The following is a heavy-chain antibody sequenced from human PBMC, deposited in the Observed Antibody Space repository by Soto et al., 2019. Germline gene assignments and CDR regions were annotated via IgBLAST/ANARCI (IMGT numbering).Heavy chain of an antibody. CDR2: ISGSGGST. CDR1: GFTFSSYA. Sequence: EVQLLESGGGLVQPGGSLRLSCAASGFTFSSYAMSWVRQAPGKGLEWVSAISGSGGSTYYADSVKGRFTISRDNSKNTLYLQMNSLRAEDTAVYYCAKDPGQWLYPSGYYGMDVWGQGTTVTVSS. J-gene: IGHJ6*02. D-gene: IGHD6-19*01. V-gene: IGHV3-23*01. CDR3: AKDPGQWLYPSGYYGMDV.